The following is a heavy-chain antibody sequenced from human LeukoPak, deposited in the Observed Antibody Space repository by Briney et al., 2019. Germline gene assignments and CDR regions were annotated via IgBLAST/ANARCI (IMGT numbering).Heavy chain of an antibody. V-gene: IGHV4-59*01. CDR2: IHSIGGT. CDR3: ARGHDYYYSGRQSWFDP. D-gene: IGHD3-10*01. CDR1: GGPIISYF. J-gene: IGHJ5*02. Sequence: PSETLSLTCTVSGGPIISYFWSWIRQPPEKGLEWIGYIHSIGGTNYNPSLKSRVTISVDTSKNQFSLKLSSVTAADTAFYYCARGHDYYYSGRQSWFDPWGQGTLVTVSS.